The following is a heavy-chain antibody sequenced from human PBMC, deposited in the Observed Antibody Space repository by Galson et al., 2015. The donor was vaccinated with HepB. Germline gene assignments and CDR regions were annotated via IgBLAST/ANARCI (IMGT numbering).Heavy chain of an antibody. CDR1: GFTFSSYA. CDR3: ARASSQLLNYAFDI. J-gene: IGHJ3*02. V-gene: IGHV3-30-3*01. CDR2: ISCGGSNN. D-gene: IGHD2-2*01. Sequence: SLRLSCAASGFTFSSYAMRWVRQAPGKGLEWVAVISCGGSNNYYADSVKGRFTISRDNSKNTMYLQMNSLRAEDTAVYYCARASSQLLNYAFDIWGQGTMVTVSS.